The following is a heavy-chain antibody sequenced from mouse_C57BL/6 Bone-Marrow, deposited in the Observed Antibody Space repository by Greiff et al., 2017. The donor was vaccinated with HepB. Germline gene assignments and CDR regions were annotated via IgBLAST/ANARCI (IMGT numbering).Heavy chain of an antibody. CDR2: INPNYGTT. Sequence: LQESGPELVRPGASVKISCKASGYSFTDYNMNWVKQSNGKSLEWIGVINPNYGTTSYNQKFKGKATLTVDQSSSTAYMQLNSLTSEDSAVYYCARYYYGSSLWYFDVWGTGTTVTVSS. V-gene: IGHV1-39*01. CDR3: ARYYYGSSLWYFDV. CDR1: GYSFTDYN. D-gene: IGHD1-1*01. J-gene: IGHJ1*03.